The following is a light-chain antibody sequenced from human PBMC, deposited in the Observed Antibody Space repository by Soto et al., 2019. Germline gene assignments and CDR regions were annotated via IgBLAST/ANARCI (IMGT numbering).Light chain of an antibody. J-gene: IGKJ1*01. Sequence: DIQMTQSPSSLSASVGDRVTITCRASQSISSYLNWYQQKPGKAPKLLIYAASSLQSGVPSRFSGSGSGTDFTLTISSLPPEDFATYYCQQSYSTPWTFGKGTTVEIK. CDR3: QQSYSTPWT. CDR1: QSISSY. V-gene: IGKV1-39*01. CDR2: AAS.